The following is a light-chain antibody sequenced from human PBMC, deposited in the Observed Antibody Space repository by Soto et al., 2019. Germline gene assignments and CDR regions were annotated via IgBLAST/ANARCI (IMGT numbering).Light chain of an antibody. CDR1: QSVSTW. CDR3: QQYNSYPYT. Sequence: DIQMTQSPSTLSASVGDRVTITCRASQSVSTWLAWYQQKPGKAPKLLIYKASSLESGVPSRFSGSGSGTEFTLTISSLQPDDFATYYCQQYNSYPYTFGQGTKLEIK. J-gene: IGKJ2*01. CDR2: KAS. V-gene: IGKV1-5*03.